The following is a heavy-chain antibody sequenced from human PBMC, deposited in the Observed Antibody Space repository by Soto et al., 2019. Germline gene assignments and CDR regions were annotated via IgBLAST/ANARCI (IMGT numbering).Heavy chain of an antibody. J-gene: IGHJ6*03. Sequence: SETLSLTCTVSGGSISSSSYYWGWVRQSPGKGLEWIGSFYYSGSTYYSPSLKSRVTVSGDTSKKQISLRLSSVTAADTAVYYCARISVASRYMDVWGKGSTVTVSS. D-gene: IGHD5-12*01. CDR3: ARISVASRYMDV. CDR2: FYYSGST. CDR1: GGSISSSSYY. V-gene: IGHV4-39*01.